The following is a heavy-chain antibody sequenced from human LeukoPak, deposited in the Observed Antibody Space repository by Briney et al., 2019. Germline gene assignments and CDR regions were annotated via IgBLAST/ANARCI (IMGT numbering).Heavy chain of an antibody. CDR3: ARDREQWLVRPPSYFDY. J-gene: IGHJ4*02. CDR1: GYTFTGYY. Sequence: GASAKVSCKASGYTFTGYYMHWVRQAPGQGLEWMGWINPNSGGTNYAQKFQGRVTMTRDTSISTAYMELSRLRSDDTAVYYCARDREQWLVRPPSYFDYWGQGTLVTVSS. CDR2: INPNSGGT. D-gene: IGHD6-19*01. V-gene: IGHV1-2*02.